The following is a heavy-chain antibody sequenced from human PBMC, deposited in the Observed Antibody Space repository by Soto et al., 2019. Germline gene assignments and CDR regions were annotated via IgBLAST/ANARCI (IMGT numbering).Heavy chain of an antibody. CDR1: GFTFSSYA. Sequence: GGSLILSCAAPGFTFSSYAMSWVRQAPGKGLEWVSAISGSGGSTYYADSVKGRFTISRDNSKNTLYLQMNSLRAEDTAVYYCAKSSPYNWNDGTFDYWGQGTLVTVSS. CDR2: ISGSGGST. CDR3: AKSSPYNWNDGTFDY. D-gene: IGHD1-1*01. V-gene: IGHV3-23*01. J-gene: IGHJ4*02.